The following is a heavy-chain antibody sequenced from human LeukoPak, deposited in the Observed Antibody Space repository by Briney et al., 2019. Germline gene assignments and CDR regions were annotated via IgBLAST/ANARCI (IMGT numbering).Heavy chain of an antibody. CDR2: IWYDGSNK. CDR3: ARRRVATIRYYYYYGMDV. V-gene: IGHV3-33*01. Sequence: GRSLRFSCAASGFTFSSYGMHWVRQAPGKGLEWVAVIWYDGSNKYYADSVKGRFTISRDNSKNTLYLQMNSLRAEDTAVYYCARRRVATIRYYYYYGMDVWGKGTTVTVSS. CDR1: GFTFSSYG. D-gene: IGHD5-12*01. J-gene: IGHJ6*04.